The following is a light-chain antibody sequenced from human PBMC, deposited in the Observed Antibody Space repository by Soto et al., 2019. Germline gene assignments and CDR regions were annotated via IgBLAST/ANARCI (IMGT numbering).Light chain of an antibody. CDR2: GPS. CDR3: QQYDSSPMT. CDR1: QSVSSSY. J-gene: IGKJ1*01. Sequence: ELVLTQSPGTLSLSPGERATLSCRASQSVSSSYLAWYQQKPGQAPRLLIYGPSSRATGIPDKFSGSGSGTDCTLTRSRLEPEEFAVHYWQQYDSSPMTFGQGAKVEI. V-gene: IGKV3-20*01.